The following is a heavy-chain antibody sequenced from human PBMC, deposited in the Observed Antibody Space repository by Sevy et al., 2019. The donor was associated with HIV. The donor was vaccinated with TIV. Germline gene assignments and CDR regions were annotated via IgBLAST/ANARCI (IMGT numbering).Heavy chain of an antibody. CDR1: GFTFSSYS. D-gene: IGHD3-22*01. CDR3: ARVGDSSGYYFDY. J-gene: IGHJ4*02. CDR2: ISSSSSYI. V-gene: IGHV3-21*01. Sequence: GGSLRLSCAASGFTFSSYSMNWVRQAPGKGLEWVSSISSSSSYIYQADSVKARFTISRDNTKTSLYLQMNSLRAEDTELYYCARVGDSSGYYFDYWGQGTLVTVSS.